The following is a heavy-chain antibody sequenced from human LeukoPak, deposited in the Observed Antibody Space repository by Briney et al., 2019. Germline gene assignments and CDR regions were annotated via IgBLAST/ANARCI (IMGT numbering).Heavy chain of an antibody. Sequence: PGGSLRLSCAASGFTFSNYMMHWVRQAPGKGLEWVSSIGSGSGYIYYADSLKGRFTISRDNAKNSLYLQMNSLRAEDTAVYYCARDTYGDYSLDYWGQGTLVTVSS. CDR3: ARDTYGDYSLDY. CDR2: IGSGSGYI. V-gene: IGHV3-21*01. D-gene: IGHD4-17*01. CDR1: GFTFSNYM. J-gene: IGHJ4*02.